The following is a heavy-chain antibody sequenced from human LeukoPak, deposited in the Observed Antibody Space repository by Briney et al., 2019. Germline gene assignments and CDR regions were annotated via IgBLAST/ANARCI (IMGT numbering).Heavy chain of an antibody. V-gene: IGHV1-2*02. J-gene: IGHJ4*02. CDR1: GYTFTGYY. Sequence: ASVKVSCKASGYTFTGYYMHWVRQAPGQGLEWMGWINPNSGGTNYAQKFQGRVTMTRDTSISTAYMELSRLRSDDTAVYYCARSAVAGTHHFDYWGQGTLVTVSS. D-gene: IGHD6-19*01. CDR2: INPNSGGT. CDR3: ARSAVAGTHHFDY.